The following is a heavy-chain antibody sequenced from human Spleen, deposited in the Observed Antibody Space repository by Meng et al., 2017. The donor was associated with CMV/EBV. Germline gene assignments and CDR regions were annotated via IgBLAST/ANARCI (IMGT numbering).Heavy chain of an antibody. V-gene: IGHV3-7*01. CDR3: ARDRWGLSDIWSGLFDP. CDR2: IKQDGSEK. D-gene: IGHD3-3*01. J-gene: IGHJ5*02. Sequence: GESLKISCAASGFTFSSYAMSWVRQAPGKGLEWVANIKQDGSEKYYVDSVKGRFTISRDNAKNSLFLQMNSLRAEDTAVYYCARDRWGLSDIWSGLFDPWGQGTLVTVSS. CDR1: GFTFSSYA.